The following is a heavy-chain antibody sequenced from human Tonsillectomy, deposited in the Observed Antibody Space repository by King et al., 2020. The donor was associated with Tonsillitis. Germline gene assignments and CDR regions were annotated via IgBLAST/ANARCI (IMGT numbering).Heavy chain of an antibody. V-gene: IGHV4-39*01. CDR1: DGSISSSSYY. Sequence: LQLQESGPGLVKPSETLSLTCTVSDGSISSSSYYWGWIRQPPGKGLEWIGSIYYSGTTYYNPSLKSRVPISVATSKNQFSLKVSSVTAADTAVFYCARQFSGWYFWLDPWGQGTLVTVSS. D-gene: IGHD6-19*01. CDR3: ARQFSGWYFWLDP. J-gene: IGHJ5*02. CDR2: IYYSGTT.